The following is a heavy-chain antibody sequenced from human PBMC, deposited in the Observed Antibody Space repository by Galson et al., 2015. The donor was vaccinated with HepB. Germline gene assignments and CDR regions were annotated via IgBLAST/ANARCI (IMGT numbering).Heavy chain of an antibody. CDR2: ISAYNGNT. Sequence: SVKVSCKASGYTFTSYGISWVRQAPEQGLEWMGWISAYNGNTNYAQKLQGRVTMTTDTSTSTAYMELRSLRSDDTAVYYCARELSGSYGSRYNWFDPWCPGTLVTVSS. CDR1: GYTFTSYG. J-gene: IGHJ5*02. V-gene: IGHV1-18*01. CDR3: ARELSGSYGSRYNWFDP. D-gene: IGHD1-26*01.